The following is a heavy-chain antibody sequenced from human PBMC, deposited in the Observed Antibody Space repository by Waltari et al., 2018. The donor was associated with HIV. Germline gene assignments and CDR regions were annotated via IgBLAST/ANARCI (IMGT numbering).Heavy chain of an antibody. V-gene: IGHV3-74*01. Sequence: EVKLVQCGGGLIKPGGSLRLSCSASGFSVTNYWMHWVRQSPGKGLVWVSRINIDGRTIDYADSVKGRFTISRDSAKNTLSLQMNSLREEDTAVYYCSRDTFGEYDFWGQGALVTVSS. CDR2: INIDGRTI. D-gene: IGHD3-3*01. CDR1: GFSVTNYW. CDR3: SRDTFGEYDF. J-gene: IGHJ4*02.